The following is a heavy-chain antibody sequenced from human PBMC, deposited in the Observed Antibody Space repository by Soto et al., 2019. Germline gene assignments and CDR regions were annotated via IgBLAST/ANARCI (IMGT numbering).Heavy chain of an antibody. D-gene: IGHD6-19*01. Sequence: ASVKVSCKASGYTFTGYYTHWVRQAPGQGLEWMGWISAYNGNTNYAQKLQGRVTMATDTSTSTAYMELRSLRSDDTAVYYCAREGRGWYVVYWGQGTLVTVSS. CDR3: AREGRGWYVVY. J-gene: IGHJ4*02. V-gene: IGHV1-18*04. CDR1: GYTFTGYY. CDR2: ISAYNGNT.